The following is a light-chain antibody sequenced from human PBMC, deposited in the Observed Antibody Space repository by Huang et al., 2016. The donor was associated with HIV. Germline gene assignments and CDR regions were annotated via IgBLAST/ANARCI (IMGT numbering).Light chain of an antibody. CDR2: LGS. CDR3: IRALQRLT. Sequence: DIVMTQSPLPLPVTPGEPASISWRFSQSLLHSNGYNYLEWYLQKPGQSPRLLIYLGSNRAAGVADRFSGSGSGTDFTLKSSRVDAEDVGVYYCIRALQRLTFGPGTKVDIK. J-gene: IGKJ3*01. V-gene: IGKV2-28*01. CDR1: QSLLHSNGYNY.